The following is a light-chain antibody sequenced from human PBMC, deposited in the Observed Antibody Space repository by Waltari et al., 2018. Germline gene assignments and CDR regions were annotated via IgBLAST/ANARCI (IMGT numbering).Light chain of an antibody. J-gene: IGLJ2*01. V-gene: IGLV1-44*01. CDR1: SSNIGSHR. Sequence: QSVVTQPPSASGTPGQRVTISCSGSSSNIGSHRVNWDQQLPGTAPQLLIYSNNQWPSGVSDRCSGSKSGTSASLAISGLQSEDEDEYYCAAWDDSLNGVVFGGGTKLTVL. CDR2: SNN. CDR3: AAWDDSLNGVV.